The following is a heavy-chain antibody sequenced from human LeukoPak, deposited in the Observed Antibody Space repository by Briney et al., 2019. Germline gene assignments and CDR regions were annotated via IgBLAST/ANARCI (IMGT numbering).Heavy chain of an antibody. Sequence: VASVKVSCKASGYTFSGYYMHWVRQAPGQGLEWMGWINPNSGGTNYAQKFQGRVTMTRDTSISTAYMELSRPRSDDTAVYYCARDLTTPVDYWGQGTLVTVSS. V-gene: IGHV1-2*02. J-gene: IGHJ4*02. CDR1: GYTFSGYY. D-gene: IGHD4-11*01. CDR3: ARDLTTPVDY. CDR2: INPNSGGT.